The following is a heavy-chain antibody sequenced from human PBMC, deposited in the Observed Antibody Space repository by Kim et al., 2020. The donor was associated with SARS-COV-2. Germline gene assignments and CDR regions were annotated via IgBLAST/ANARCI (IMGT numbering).Heavy chain of an antibody. Sequence: GGSLRLSCAASGFTFSSYAMNWVRQAPGKGLEWVSSISGSGERTFLAYSGKGRFTISRDNSKTTVYLQMNTLTAEDTALYYCAKARSGHINFDYRGQGTLVTVSS. CDR2: ISGSGERT. CDR3: AKARSGHINFDY. D-gene: IGHD3-10*01. J-gene: IGHJ4*02. CDR1: GFTFSSYA. V-gene: IGHV3-23*01.